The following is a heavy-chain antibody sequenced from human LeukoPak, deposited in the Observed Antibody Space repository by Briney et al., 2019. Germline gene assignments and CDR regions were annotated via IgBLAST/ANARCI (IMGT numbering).Heavy chain of an antibody. Sequence: GGSLRLSCSASGFTFSSFEMNWVRQAPGEGLEWVSSISSRAATIYYTDSVKGRFTISRGNSKNTLYLQMNSLIAGDTAVYYCAKDGARSSGLYLVHWGQGTLVTVSS. CDR1: GFTFSSFE. CDR3: AKDGARSSGLYLVH. CDR2: ISSRAATI. J-gene: IGHJ4*02. D-gene: IGHD6-19*01. V-gene: IGHV3-48*03.